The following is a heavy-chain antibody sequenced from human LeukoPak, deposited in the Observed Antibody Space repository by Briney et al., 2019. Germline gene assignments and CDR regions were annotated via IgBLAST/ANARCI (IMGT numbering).Heavy chain of an antibody. CDR1: GFTFSSYW. CDR2: INSDGSST. Sequence: GGSLRLSCAASGFTFSSYWMHWVRQAPGKGLVWVSRINSDGSSTSYADSVKGRFTISRDNAKNTLYLQMNSLRAEDTAVYYCARDYYYDGPGAWENYYHGMDVWGQGTTVTVSS. V-gene: IGHV3-74*01. CDR3: ARDYYYDGPGAWENYYHGMDV. J-gene: IGHJ6*02. D-gene: IGHD3-22*01.